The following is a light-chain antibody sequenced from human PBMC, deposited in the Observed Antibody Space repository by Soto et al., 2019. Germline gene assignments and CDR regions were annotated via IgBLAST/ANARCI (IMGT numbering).Light chain of an antibody. J-gene: IGKJ1*01. CDR1: QSISSY. Sequence: DIQMTQYQSSLSAAVGDRVTITCRASQSISSYLNWYQQKPGKAPKLLIYAASSLQSGVPSRFSGSGSGTEFTLTICSLQPDDFATYYCQLYNIYRTFGQGTKVDIK. CDR3: QLYNIYRT. V-gene: IGKV1-39*01. CDR2: AAS.